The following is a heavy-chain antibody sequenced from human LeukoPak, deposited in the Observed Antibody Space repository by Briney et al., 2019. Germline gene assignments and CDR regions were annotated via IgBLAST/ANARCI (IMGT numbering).Heavy chain of an antibody. CDR1: GGSISSYY. CDR3: ARAIHYDYVWGSYRLHFDY. Sequence: SETLSLTCTVSGGSISSYYWSWIRQPPGKGLEWIGYIYYSGSTNYNPSLKSRVTISVDTSKNQFSLKLSSVTAADTAVYYCARAIHYDYVWGSYRLHFDYWGQGTLVTVSS. D-gene: IGHD3-16*02. J-gene: IGHJ4*02. V-gene: IGHV4-59*12. CDR2: IYYSGST.